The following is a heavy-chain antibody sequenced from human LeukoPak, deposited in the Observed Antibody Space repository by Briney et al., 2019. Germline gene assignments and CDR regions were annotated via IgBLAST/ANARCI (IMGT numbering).Heavy chain of an antibody. CDR2: IYYSGST. V-gene: IGHV4-39*01. Sequence: SETLSLTCTVSGASISSRSYYWGWSRQPPGKGLEWIGNIYYSGSTYYNPSLKSRITTSVDTSKNQFSLKLSSVTATDTAVYYCASHSGSYYRPLDYWGQGTLVTVSS. D-gene: IGHD1-26*01. CDR3: ASHSGSYYRPLDY. CDR1: GASISSRSYY. J-gene: IGHJ4*02.